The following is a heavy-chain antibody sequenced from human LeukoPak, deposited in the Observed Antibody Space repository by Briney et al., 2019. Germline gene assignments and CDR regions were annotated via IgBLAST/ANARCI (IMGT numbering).Heavy chain of an antibody. CDR2: ISGSGGST. V-gene: IGHV3-23*01. Sequence: GGSLRLSWAASGFTFSSYAMSWVRQAPGKGLEWVSAISGSGGSTYYADSVKGRYTISRDNSKNTLYLQMNSLRAEDTAVYYCAKGPKEYHVGYFGYWGQEPWSPSPQ. J-gene: IGHJ4*01. CDR3: AKGPKEYHVGYFGY. CDR1: GFTFSSYA. D-gene: IGHD1-14*01.